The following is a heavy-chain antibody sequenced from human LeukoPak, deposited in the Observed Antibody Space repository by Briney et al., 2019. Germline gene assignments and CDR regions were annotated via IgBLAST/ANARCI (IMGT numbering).Heavy chain of an antibody. J-gene: IGHJ6*02. Sequence: PGRSLRLSCAASGFTFDDYAMHWVRQAPGEGLEWVSGISWNSGSIGYADSVKGRFTISRDNAKNSLYLQMNSLRAEDTALYYCAKDIQSGSWYGGYYYYYGMDVWGQGTTVTVSS. V-gene: IGHV3-9*01. CDR2: ISWNSGSI. CDR1: GFTFDDYA. D-gene: IGHD6-13*01. CDR3: AKDIQSGSWYGGYYYYYGMDV.